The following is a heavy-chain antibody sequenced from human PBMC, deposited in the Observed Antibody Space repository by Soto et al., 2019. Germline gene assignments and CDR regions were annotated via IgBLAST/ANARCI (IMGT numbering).Heavy chain of an antibody. CDR2: IYWDDDE. D-gene: IGHD3-10*01. CDR3: AHTTYYYGSGSQFDY. J-gene: IGHJ4*02. CDR1: GFSLSTSGVG. Sequence: QITLKESGPTLVKPTQTLTLTCTFSGFSLSTSGVGVGWIRQPPGKALEWLALIYWDDDERYSPSLKSRLTITKDTSKNQVVLTMTNMDPVDTATYYCAHTTYYYGSGSQFDYWGQGTLVTVSS. V-gene: IGHV2-5*02.